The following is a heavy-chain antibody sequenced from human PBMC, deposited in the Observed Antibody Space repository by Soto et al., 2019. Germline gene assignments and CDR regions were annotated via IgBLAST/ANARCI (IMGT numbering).Heavy chain of an antibody. CDR1: GGSFTSNNW. CDR2: IYRTGST. V-gene: IGHV4-4*02. Sequence: SETLSLTCAVSGGSFTSNNWWTWVRQPPGQGLEWIGEIYRTGSTNYNPSLKSRVTISLDKSENQFSPKVTSLTAADTAVYYCASRDPGTSVDYWGQGTLVTVSS. J-gene: IGHJ4*02. D-gene: IGHD1-7*01. CDR3: ASRDPGTSVDY.